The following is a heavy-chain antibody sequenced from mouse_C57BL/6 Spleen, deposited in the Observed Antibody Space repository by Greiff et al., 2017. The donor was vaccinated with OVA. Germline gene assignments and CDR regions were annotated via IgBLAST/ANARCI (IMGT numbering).Heavy chain of an antibody. V-gene: IGHV5-12*01. CDR2: ISNGGGST. CDR3: ARRDYGNAMDY. J-gene: IGHJ4*01. Sequence: EVKLMESGGGLVQPGGSLKLSCAASGFTFSDYYMYWVRQTPEKRLEWVAYISNGGGSTYYPDTVKGRFTISRDNAKNTLYLQMSRLKSEDTAMYYCARRDYGNAMDYWGQGTSVTVSS. CDR1: GFTFSDYY. D-gene: IGHD1-1*01.